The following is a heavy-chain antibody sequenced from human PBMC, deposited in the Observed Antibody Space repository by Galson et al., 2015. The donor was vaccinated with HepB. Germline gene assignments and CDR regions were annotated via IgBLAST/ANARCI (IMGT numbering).Heavy chain of an antibody. Sequence: WVRQSPSRGLEWLGRTYYRSRWYNDYAVSVKSRITINPDTSKNQFSLQLNSVSPEDTAVYYCARNFDTTGYQLNNFDPWGQGTLVTVSS. J-gene: IGHJ5*02. CDR3: ARNFDTTGYQLNNFDP. D-gene: IGHD3-22*01. CDR2: TYYRSRWYN. V-gene: IGHV6-1*01.